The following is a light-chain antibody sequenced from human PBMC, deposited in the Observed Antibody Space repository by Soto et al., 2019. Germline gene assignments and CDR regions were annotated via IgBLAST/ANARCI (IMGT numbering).Light chain of an antibody. J-gene: IGKJ3*01. V-gene: IGKV1-8*01. CDR3: QQYYSYPRT. CDR1: QGISSY. Sequence: AIRMTQSPSSFSASTGDRFTITWRASQGISSYLAWYQQKPGKAPKLLIYAASTLQSGVPSRFSGSGSGTDFTLTISCLQSEDFATYYCQQYYSYPRTFGPGTKVDIK. CDR2: AAS.